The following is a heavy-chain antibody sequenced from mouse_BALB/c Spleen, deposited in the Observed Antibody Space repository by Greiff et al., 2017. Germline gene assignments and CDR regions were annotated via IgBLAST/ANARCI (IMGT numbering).Heavy chain of an antibody. V-gene: IGHV5-6-5*01. D-gene: IGHD2-2*01. CDR2: ISSGGST. CDR3: ARIYYGYDGGYYAMDY. J-gene: IGHJ4*01. CDR1: GFTFSSYA. Sequence: EVQRVESGGGLVKPGGSLKLSCAASGFTFSSYAMSWVRQTPEKRLEWVASISSGGSTYYPDSVKGRFTISRDNARNILYLQMSSLRSEDTAMYYCARIYYGYDGGYYAMDYWGQGTSVTVSS.